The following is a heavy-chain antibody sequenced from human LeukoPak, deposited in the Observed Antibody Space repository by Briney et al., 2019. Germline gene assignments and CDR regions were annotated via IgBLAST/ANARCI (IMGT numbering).Heavy chain of an antibody. Sequence: GGSLRLPCAASGFTFNRYWMSWVRQAPGKGLAWVANIKQDGSEKYYVDSVKGRFTSSRDYAKNSLYVQMNSLRAEDTAVYDCARDQNVVGTCDYWGQGTLVTVSS. CDR1: GFTFNRYW. D-gene: IGHD6-19*01. J-gene: IGHJ4*02. CDR2: IKQDGSEK. V-gene: IGHV3-7*01. CDR3: ARDQNVVGTCDY.